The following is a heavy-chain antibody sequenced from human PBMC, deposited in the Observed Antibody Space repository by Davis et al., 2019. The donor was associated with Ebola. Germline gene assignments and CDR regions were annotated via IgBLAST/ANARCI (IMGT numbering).Heavy chain of an antibody. CDR3: ARGLRFRNYYYGMDV. J-gene: IGHJ6*02. D-gene: IGHD5-12*01. Sequence: GESLKISCAASGFTFSTHSLHWVRQAPGKGLQWISFIDHTGRTSYYADSVKGRFTISRDDAQNSLYLQMNSLRAEDTAVYYCARGLRFRNYYYGMDVWGQGTTVTVSS. CDR1: GFTFSTHS. CDR2: IDHTGRTS. V-gene: IGHV3-48*01.